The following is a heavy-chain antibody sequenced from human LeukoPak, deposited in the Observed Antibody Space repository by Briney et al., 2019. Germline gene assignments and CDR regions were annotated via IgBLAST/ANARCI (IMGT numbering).Heavy chain of an antibody. CDR3: ARGRTAAAGPACYPDY. J-gene: IGHJ4*02. V-gene: IGHV3-30*04. Sequence: GGSLRLSCTASGFTFGDYAMSWFRQAPGKGLEWVAVISYDGSNKYYADSVKGRFTISRDNSKNTLYLQMNSLRAEDTAVYYCARGRTAAAGPACYPDYWGQGTLVTVSS. CDR2: ISYDGSNK. CDR1: GFTFGDYA. D-gene: IGHD6-13*01.